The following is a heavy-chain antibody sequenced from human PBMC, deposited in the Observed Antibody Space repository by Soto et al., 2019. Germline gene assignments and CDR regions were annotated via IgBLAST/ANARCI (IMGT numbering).Heavy chain of an antibody. D-gene: IGHD6-19*01. CDR1: GFTFSSYA. Sequence: PGGSLRLSCAASGFTFSSYAMHWVRQAPGKGLEWVAVISYDGSNKYYADSVKGRFTISRDNSKNTLYLQMNSLRAEDTAVYYCARVGGSSGGKKTSYYYTGRDVGGQGTPVPVPS. CDR3: ARVGGSSGGKKTSYYYTGRDV. J-gene: IGHJ6*02. CDR2: ISYDGSNK. V-gene: IGHV3-30-3*01.